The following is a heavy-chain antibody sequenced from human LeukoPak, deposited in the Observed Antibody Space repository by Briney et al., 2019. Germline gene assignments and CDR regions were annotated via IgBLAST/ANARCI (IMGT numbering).Heavy chain of an antibody. CDR1: EFTFSSYW. V-gene: IGHV3-7*01. Sequence: GGSLRLSCAASEFTFSSYWMSWVRLAPGKGLEWVANIKQDGSEKYYVDSVKGRFTFSRDNAKNSLYLQMNSLRAEDTAVYYCARDAYCGGDCYSSVPFDYWGQGTLVTVSS. J-gene: IGHJ4*02. D-gene: IGHD2-21*02. CDR2: IKQDGSEK. CDR3: ARDAYCGGDCYSSVPFDY.